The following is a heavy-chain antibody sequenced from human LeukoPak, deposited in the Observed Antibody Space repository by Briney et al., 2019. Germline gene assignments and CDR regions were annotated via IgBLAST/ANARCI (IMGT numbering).Heavy chain of an antibody. CDR2: IYTSGST. D-gene: IGHD4-23*01. CDR1: GGSISSGGYY. Sequence: SQTLSLTCTVSGGSISSGGYYWSWIRQPAGKGLEWIGRIYTSGSTNYNPSLKSPVTISVDTSKNQFSLKLSSVTAADTAVYYCARSVGNYNYYYMDVWGKGTTVTVSS. V-gene: IGHV4-61*02. CDR3: ARSVGNYNYYYMDV. J-gene: IGHJ6*03.